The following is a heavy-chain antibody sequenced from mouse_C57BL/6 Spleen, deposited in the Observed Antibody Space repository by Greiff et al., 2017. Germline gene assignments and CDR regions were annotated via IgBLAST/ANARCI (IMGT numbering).Heavy chain of an antibody. CDR1: GYSFTDYN. CDR2: INPNYGTT. V-gene: IGHV1-39*01. D-gene: IGHD2-12*01. Sequence: EVQLQQSGPELVKPGASVKISCKASGYSFTDYNMNWVKQSNGKSLEWIGVINPNYGTTSYNQKFKGKATLTVDQSSSAAYMQLNSLTSEDSSVYDSARGSYSNDNYWYFEVWGTGTTVTVSS. CDR3: ARGSYSNDNYWYFEV. J-gene: IGHJ1*03.